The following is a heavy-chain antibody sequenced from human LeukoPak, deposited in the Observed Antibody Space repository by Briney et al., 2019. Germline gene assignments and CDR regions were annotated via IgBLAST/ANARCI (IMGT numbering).Heavy chain of an antibody. J-gene: IGHJ4*02. CDR3: GSPTIFGVVIYY. CDR2: MKQDGSET. Sequence: GGSLRLSCAASGFTFSSYWMSWVRQAPGKGLEWVANMKQDGSETYYVDSVKGRFTISRDNAKTSLYLQMNSLRAEDTAVYYCGSPTIFGVVIYYWGQGTLVTVSS. CDR1: GFTFSSYW. D-gene: IGHD3-3*01. V-gene: IGHV3-7*01.